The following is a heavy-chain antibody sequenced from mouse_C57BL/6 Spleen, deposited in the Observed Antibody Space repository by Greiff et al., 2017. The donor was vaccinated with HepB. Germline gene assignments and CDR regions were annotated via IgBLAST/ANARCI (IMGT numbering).Heavy chain of an antibody. J-gene: IGHJ2*01. CDR2: INPSSGYT. CDR1: GYTFTSYT. Sequence: QVQLQQSGAELARPGASVKMSCKASGYTFTSYTMHWVKQRPGQGLEWIGYINPSSGYTKYNQKFKDKATLTADKSSSTAYMQLSSLTSEDSAVYYCARWGFITTVPYYFDYWGQGTTLTVSS. V-gene: IGHV1-4*01. D-gene: IGHD1-1*01. CDR3: ARWGFITTVPYYFDY.